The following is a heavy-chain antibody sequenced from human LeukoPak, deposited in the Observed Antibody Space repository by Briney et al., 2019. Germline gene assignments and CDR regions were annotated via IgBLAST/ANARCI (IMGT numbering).Heavy chain of an antibody. V-gene: IGHV3-30*04. Sequence: PGRSLRLSCAASGFTFSSYAMHWVRQAPGKGLEWVAVISYDGSNKYYADSVKGRFTISRDNSKNTLYLQMNSLRAEDTAVYYCARDSNSNSFDYWGQGTLVTVSS. CDR2: ISYDGSNK. D-gene: IGHD4-11*01. CDR1: GFTFSSYA. J-gene: IGHJ4*02. CDR3: ARDSNSNSFDY.